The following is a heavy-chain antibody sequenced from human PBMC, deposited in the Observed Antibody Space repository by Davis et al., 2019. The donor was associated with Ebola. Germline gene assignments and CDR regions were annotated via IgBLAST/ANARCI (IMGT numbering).Heavy chain of an antibody. CDR1: GFTFSSYA. J-gene: IGHJ4*02. CDR3: ARADDYSNPPCDY. CDR2: ISSSSSYI. D-gene: IGHD4-11*01. V-gene: IGHV3-21*01. Sequence: GESLKISCASSGFTFSSYAMSWVRLAQGKGLEWVSSISSSSSYIYYADSVKGRFTISRDNAKNSLYLQMNSLRAEDTAVYYCARADDYSNPPCDYWGQGTLVTVSS.